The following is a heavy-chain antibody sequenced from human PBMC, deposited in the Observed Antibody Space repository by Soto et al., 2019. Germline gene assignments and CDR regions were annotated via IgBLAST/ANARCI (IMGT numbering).Heavy chain of an antibody. Sequence: QVQLVQSGAEGKKPGASVKVSCKASGYTFTTYGMSWVRQAPGQGLAWMGWISTYTGNTKYAERLQRRVTMTTGTPTRTADLELRSLRSDGTAVCYCASGPTYYYDNSCNYFFDYWGQGTLVTLSS. J-gene: IGHJ4*02. V-gene: IGHV1-18*01. CDR1: GYTFTTYG. CDR2: ISTYTGNT. CDR3: ASGPTYYYDNSCNYFFDY. D-gene: IGHD3-22*01.